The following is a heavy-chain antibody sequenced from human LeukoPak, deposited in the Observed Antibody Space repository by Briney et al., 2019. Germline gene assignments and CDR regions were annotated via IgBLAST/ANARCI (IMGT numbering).Heavy chain of an antibody. V-gene: IGHV1-46*01. CDR3: ATDTLVGATTRSAADY. Sequence: ASVKVSCKASGYTFTSHYMHWVRQAPGQRLEWMGMIIPSDGYTSYAQKFQGRVTMTEDTSTDTAYMKLSSLRSEDTAVYYCATDTLVGATTRSAADYWGQGTLVTVSS. D-gene: IGHD1-26*01. J-gene: IGHJ4*02. CDR1: GYTFTSHY. CDR2: IIPSDGYT.